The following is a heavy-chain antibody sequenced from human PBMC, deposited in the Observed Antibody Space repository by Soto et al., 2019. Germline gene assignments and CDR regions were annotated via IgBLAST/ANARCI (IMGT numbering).Heavy chain of an antibody. CDR2: INPILSMS. CDR1: GDTFAFYS. J-gene: IGHJ4*02. CDR3: VTSYGSGYRAFDY. D-gene: IGHD3-10*01. V-gene: IGHV1-69*02. Sequence: GASVKVSCKASGDTFAFYSINWVRQAPGLGLEWMGRINPILSMSSYAQRFQGRVTMTADKSTSTAYMVLNSLRSEDTAMYYCVTSYGSGYRAFDYWGQGALVTVSS.